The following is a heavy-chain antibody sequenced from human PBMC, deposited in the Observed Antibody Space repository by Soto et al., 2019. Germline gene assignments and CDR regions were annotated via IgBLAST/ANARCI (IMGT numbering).Heavy chain of an antibody. V-gene: IGHV3-30*18. Sequence: QVQLVESGGGVVQPGRSLRLSCAASGFTFSSYGMHWVRQAPGKGLEWVAVISYDGSNKYYADSVKGRFTISRDNSKNTLYLQMNSLRAEDTAVYYCAKVNSSGWYIRGYFDYWGQGTLVTVSS. CDR1: GFTFSSYG. J-gene: IGHJ4*02. CDR3: AKVNSSGWYIRGYFDY. D-gene: IGHD6-19*01. CDR2: ISYDGSNK.